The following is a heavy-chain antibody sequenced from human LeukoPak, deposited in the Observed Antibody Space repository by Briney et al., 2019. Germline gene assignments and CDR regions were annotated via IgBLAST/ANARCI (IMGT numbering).Heavy chain of an antibody. V-gene: IGHV3-30*04. D-gene: IGHD5-18*01. CDR2: IPYDGSNK. CDR3: ARGQDTAMVDY. Sequence: GGSLRLSCAASGFTFSSYAMHWVRQAPGKGLEWVAVIPYDGSNKYYADSVKGRFTISRDNSKNTLYLQMNSLRAEDTAVYYCARGQDTAMVDYWGQGTLVTVSS. CDR1: GFTFSSYA. J-gene: IGHJ4*02.